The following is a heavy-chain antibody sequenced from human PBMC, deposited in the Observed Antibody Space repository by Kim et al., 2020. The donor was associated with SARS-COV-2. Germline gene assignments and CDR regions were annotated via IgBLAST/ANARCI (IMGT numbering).Heavy chain of an antibody. CDR1: GFIIRSYW. V-gene: IGHV3-7*03. CDR2: IKGGGGEA. Sequence: GGSLRLSCVASGFIIRSYWMSWVRQAPGKGLEWVCNIKGGGGEAYYADSVKGRFTISRDNAKNTLYLQMNSLRAEDTAVYYCMRERARYRGQ. CDR3: MRERARY. J-gene: IGHJ4*02.